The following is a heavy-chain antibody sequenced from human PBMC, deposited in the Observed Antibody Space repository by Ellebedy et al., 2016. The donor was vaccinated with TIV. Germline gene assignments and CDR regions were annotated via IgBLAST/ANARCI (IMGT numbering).Heavy chain of an antibody. CDR1: GFTFNTYA. V-gene: IGHV3-30-3*01. CDR3: ARAPMDY. J-gene: IGHJ4*02. CDR2: ISYDGSNN. Sequence: PGGSLRLSCAASGFTFNTYAIHWVRQAPGKGLDWVALISYDGSNNYYAGSVKGRFSISRDNSKKTLYLQMNSLRVEDSAIYYCARAPMDYWGQGTLVTVSS.